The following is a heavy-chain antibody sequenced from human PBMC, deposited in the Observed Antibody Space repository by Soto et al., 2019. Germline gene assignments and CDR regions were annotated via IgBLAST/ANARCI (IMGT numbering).Heavy chain of an antibody. V-gene: IGHV3-21*06. J-gene: IGHJ4*02. Sequence: GGSLRLSCAASGFTFTRYSMNRVRQAPGKGLEWVSSVSSTTNYIYYGDSMKGRFTISRDNAKNSLYLEMNSLRAEDTAVYYCARESEDLTSNFDYWGQGTLVTVSS. CDR3: ARESEDLTSNFDY. CDR2: VSSTTNYI. CDR1: GFTFTRYS.